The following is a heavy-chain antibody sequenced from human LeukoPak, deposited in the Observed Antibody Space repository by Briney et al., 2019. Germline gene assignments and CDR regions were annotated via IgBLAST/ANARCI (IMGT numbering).Heavy chain of an antibody. J-gene: IGHJ4*02. CDR1: GGSFSGYY. CDR2: INHSGST. D-gene: IGHD2-2*01. V-gene: IGHV4-34*01. CDR3: ATEYCASSSCRFDS. Sequence: KPSETLSLTCAVYGGSFSGYYWSWIRQPPGKGLEWIGEINHSGSTNYNPSLKSRVTISVDTSKNQFSLKLSSVTAADTAVYYCATEYCASSSCRFDSWGQGTLVTVSS.